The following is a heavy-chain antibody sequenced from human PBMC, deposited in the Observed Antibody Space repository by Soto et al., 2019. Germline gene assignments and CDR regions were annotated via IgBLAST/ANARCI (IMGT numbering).Heavy chain of an antibody. CDR1: GFSISSGNYY. V-gene: IGHV4-30-4*01. CDR2: IYSTRSI. Sequence: SETLSLTXTVSGFSISSGNYYWSWIRQSPGKGLEWIGYIYSTRSIYYNPSLRSRVSMSVNSSKNQFSLNLSSVTAANTAVYFCARNVIQLWLFGRDRFDPWGQGTLVTVSS. D-gene: IGHD5-18*01. CDR3: ARNVIQLWLFGRDRFDP. J-gene: IGHJ5*02.